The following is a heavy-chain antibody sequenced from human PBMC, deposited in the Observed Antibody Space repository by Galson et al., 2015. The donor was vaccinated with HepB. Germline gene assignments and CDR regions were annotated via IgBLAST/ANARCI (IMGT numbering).Heavy chain of an antibody. CDR2: ISGSGGST. CDR3: AKDPGYCSGGSCFRNEFFQH. V-gene: IGHV3-23*01. J-gene: IGHJ1*01. Sequence: SLRLSCAASGFTFSRYAMSWVRQAPGKGLEWVSAISGSGGSTYYADSVKGRFTISRDNSKNTLYLQMNSLRAEDTAVYYCAKDPGYCSGGSCFRNEFFQHWGQGTLVTVSS. D-gene: IGHD2-15*01. CDR1: GFTFSRYA.